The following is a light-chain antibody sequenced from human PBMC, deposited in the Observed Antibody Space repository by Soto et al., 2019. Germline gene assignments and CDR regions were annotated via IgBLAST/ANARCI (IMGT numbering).Light chain of an antibody. CDR1: QSFSSY. CDR3: QQYNSWPPIT. CDR2: XXX. Sequence: IVMTQSPATLSVSPGERATLSCRASQSFSSYLAWYQKKPGQXPXIXXYXXXTRDTGITDRFSGGGSGTEFTLTISSLQSEDFVVYYCQQYNSWPPITFGQGTRLESK. V-gene: IGKV3-15*01. J-gene: IGKJ5*01.